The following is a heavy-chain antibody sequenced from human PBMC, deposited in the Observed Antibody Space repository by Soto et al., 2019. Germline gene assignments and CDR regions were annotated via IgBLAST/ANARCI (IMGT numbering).Heavy chain of an antibody. D-gene: IGHD1-1*01. V-gene: IGHV4-30-2*01. CDR1: GGSISSGGYS. Sequence: SETLSLTCAVSGGSISSGGYSWSWIRQPPGKGLEWIGYIYHRGSTYYNPSLKSRVTISVDRSKNQFSLKLSSVTAADTAVYYCARGPWNDDMGHFDPWGQGTLVTVYS. J-gene: IGHJ5*02. CDR2: IYHRGST. CDR3: ARGPWNDDMGHFDP.